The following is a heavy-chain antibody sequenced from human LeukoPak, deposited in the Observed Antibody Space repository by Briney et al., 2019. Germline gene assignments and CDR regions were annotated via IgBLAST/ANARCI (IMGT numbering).Heavy chain of an antibody. CDR3: ATEGCCSGGSCYSYVFY. J-gene: IGHJ4*02. D-gene: IGHD2-15*01. CDR2: INSDGSST. V-gene: IGHV3-74*01. CDR1: GFTFSSYW. Sequence: GGSLRLSCAASGFTFSSYWMHWVRQAPGKGLVWVSRINSDGSSTSYADSVKGRFTISRDNAKNTLYLQMNSLRAEDTAVYYCATEGCCSGGSCYSYVFYWGQGTLVTVSS.